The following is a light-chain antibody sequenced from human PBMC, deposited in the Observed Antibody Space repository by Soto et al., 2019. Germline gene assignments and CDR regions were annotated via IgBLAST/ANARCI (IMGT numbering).Light chain of an antibody. Sequence: EMVLTQSPGTLSLSPGERATLSCRASQSVSSNYLAWYQQKPGQAPRLLIYGASNRATGIPDRFSGSGSGTDFTLTISRLEPGDFAVYYCQQYHSSPYTFGQGTKLEIK. CDR2: GAS. J-gene: IGKJ2*01. CDR3: QQYHSSPYT. V-gene: IGKV3-20*01. CDR1: QSVSSNY.